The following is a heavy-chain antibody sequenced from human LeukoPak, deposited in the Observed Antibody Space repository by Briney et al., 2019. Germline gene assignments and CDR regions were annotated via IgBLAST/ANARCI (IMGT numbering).Heavy chain of an antibody. D-gene: IGHD3-10*01. J-gene: IGHJ4*02. CDR1: GYTFTSYD. V-gene: IGHV1-8*01. Sequence: ASVKVSCKASGYTFTSYDINWVRQATGQGLEWMGWMNPNSGNTGYAQKFQGRVTMTRNTSISTAYMELSSLRSEDTAVYYCARGLFNVVFNMVWGVRSLGYWGQGTLVTVSS. CDR3: ARGLFNVVFNMVWGVRSLGY. CDR2: MNPNSGNT.